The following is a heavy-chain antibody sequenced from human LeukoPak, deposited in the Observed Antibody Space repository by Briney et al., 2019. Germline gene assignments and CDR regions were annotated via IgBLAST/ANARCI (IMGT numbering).Heavy chain of an antibody. J-gene: IGHJ4*02. CDR2: ISYDGSNE. D-gene: IGHD1/OR15-1a*01. V-gene: IGHV3-30*04. CDR1: GFPFSSFA. CDR3: AREVGGWNMRYYFDY. Sequence: PGRSLRLSCAASGFPFSSFAMHWVRQAPGKGLEWVALISYDGSNEYYSDSVKGRFTISRDNSKNTLYLQMNSLRAEDTAVYYCAREVGGWNMRYYFDYWGQGTLVTVSS.